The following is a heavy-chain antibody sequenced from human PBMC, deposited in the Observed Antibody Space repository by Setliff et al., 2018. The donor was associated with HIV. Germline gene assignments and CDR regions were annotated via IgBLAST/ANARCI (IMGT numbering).Heavy chain of an antibody. V-gene: IGHV3-7*03. CDR2: IKQDGSEK. Sequence: LRLSCVASGFTFSTFAMHWVRQAPGKGLEWVANIKQDGSEKYYVDSVKGRFTISRDNAKNSLYLQMNSLRVEDTAVYYCATPRGLYSSSGWGQGTLVTVSS. CDR1: GFTFSTFA. J-gene: IGHJ4*02. CDR3: ATPRGLYSSSG. D-gene: IGHD6-13*01.